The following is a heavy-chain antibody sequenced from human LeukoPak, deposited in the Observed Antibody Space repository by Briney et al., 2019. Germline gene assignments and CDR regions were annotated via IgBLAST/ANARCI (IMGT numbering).Heavy chain of an antibody. D-gene: IGHD3-10*01. Sequence: GESLKISCKGSGYSFTSYWIGWVRQMPGKGLEWMGIIYPGDSDTRYSPSFQGQVTISADKSISTAYLQWSSLKASDTAMYYCARLRITMVRGVIKTFNWFDPWGQGTLVIVSS. CDR3: ARLRITMVRGVIKTFNWFDP. CDR1: GYSFTSYW. CDR2: IYPGDSDT. J-gene: IGHJ5*02. V-gene: IGHV5-51*01.